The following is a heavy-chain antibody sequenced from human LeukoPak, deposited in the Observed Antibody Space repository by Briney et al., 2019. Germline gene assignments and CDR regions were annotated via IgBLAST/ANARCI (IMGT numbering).Heavy chain of an antibody. CDR2: IYGHDDK. CDR3: ASQLWASSYYYYYMDV. J-gene: IGHJ6*03. Sequence: SGPTLVNPTQTLTLTCTFSGFSLTTSAMGVGWIRQPPGKALEWVALIYGHDDKRYNPSLKSRLTITKDTSKNQVVLTMTNMDPVDTATYYCASQLWASSYYYYYMDVWGKGTTVTVSS. CDR1: GFSLTTSAMG. D-gene: IGHD3-16*01. V-gene: IGHV2-5*01.